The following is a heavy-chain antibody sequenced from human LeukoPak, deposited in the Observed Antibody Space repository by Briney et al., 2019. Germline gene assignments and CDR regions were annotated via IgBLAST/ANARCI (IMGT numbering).Heavy chain of an antibody. Sequence: GGSLRLSCAASGFTFSSYWMSWVRQAPGKGLEWVANIKQDGSEKYYVDSVKGRFTISRDNAKNSLYLQMNSLRAEDTAVYYCARSDCSDGSCKEGGGYWGQGTLVTVSS. CDR2: IKQDGSEK. CDR1: GFTFSSYW. V-gene: IGHV3-7*01. J-gene: IGHJ4*02. D-gene: IGHD2-15*01. CDR3: ARSDCSDGSCKEGGGY.